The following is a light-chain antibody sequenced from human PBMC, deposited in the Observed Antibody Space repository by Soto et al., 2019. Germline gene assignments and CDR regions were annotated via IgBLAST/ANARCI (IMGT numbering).Light chain of an antibody. J-gene: IGKJ1*01. CDR2: KAS. CDR1: QTISSW. V-gene: IGKV1-5*03. Sequence: DIQMTQSPSTLSASVGDRVTITCRASQTISSWLAWYQQKPGMAPKLLIYKASTLQRGGPSRFSGSGSGTEFTLTISSLQPDHIASYSCQQYSRCSAFGQGNKVELK. CDR3: QQYSRCSA.